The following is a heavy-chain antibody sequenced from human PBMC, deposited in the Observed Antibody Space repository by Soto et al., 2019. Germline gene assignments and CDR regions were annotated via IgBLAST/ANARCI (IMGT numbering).Heavy chain of an antibody. CDR1: GFTFSSYA. V-gene: IGHV3-23*01. Sequence: EVQLLESGGGMVQPGGSLRLSCAASGFTFSSYAMSWVRQAPGKGLEWVSAISGSGGSTYYADSVKGRFTISRDNSKNTPYLQMNSLGAEDTAVYYCAKGGALIWFGESDYCVYWGQGTLVTVSS. CDR2: ISGSGGST. CDR3: AKGGALIWFGESDYCVY. J-gene: IGHJ4*02. D-gene: IGHD3-10*01.